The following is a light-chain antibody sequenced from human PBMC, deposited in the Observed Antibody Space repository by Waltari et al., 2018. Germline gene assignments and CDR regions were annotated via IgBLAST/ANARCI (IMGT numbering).Light chain of an antibody. CDR3: QQGKSFPIT. Sequence: GGASRGRGNRVAWYHQKPGKAPNLLFDGTSSLQTGVPSRFSGSGSGTEFTLTISSLQPEDFGTYYCQQGKSFPITFGPGTKVEIK. J-gene: IGKJ3*01. V-gene: IGKV1-12*01. CDR2: GTS. CDR1: RGRGNR.